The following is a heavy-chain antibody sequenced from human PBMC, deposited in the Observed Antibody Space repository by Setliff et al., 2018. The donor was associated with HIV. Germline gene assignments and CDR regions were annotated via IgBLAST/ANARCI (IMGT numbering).Heavy chain of an antibody. CDR2: IYDNEKT. Sequence: SETLSLTCTVSGGVSGGDMGVHDWSWIRQPPGKGLEWIGYIYDNEKTFYNPSLKSRVTITVDTSKNQISLQLTSVTAEDTALYYCAILPQDWGQGTLVTVSS. V-gene: IGHV4-61*08. J-gene: IGHJ4*02. CDR3: AILPQD. CDR1: GGVSGGDMGVHD.